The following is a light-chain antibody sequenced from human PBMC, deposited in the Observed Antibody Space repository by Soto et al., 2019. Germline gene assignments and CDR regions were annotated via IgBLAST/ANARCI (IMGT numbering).Light chain of an antibody. Sequence: DIQMTQSTSTLSASVGDRFTITCRASQSISSWLAWYQQKPGKAPKLLIYKASSLESGVPSRFSGSGSGTEFTPTISSLQPDDFATYYCQQYNSYPWTFGQGTKVDIK. J-gene: IGKJ1*01. CDR3: QQYNSYPWT. V-gene: IGKV1-5*03. CDR1: QSISSW. CDR2: KAS.